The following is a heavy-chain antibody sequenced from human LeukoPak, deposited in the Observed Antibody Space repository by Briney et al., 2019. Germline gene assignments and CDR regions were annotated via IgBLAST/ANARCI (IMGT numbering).Heavy chain of an antibody. CDR2: ISSSSSYI. J-gene: IGHJ3*02. V-gene: IGHV3-21*01. CDR1: GVTFSSYS. D-gene: IGHD3-22*01. CDR3: SSYHANRSRSSSNAFYI. Sequence: GGSLRLSCAASGVTFSSYSMNWGRQAPGEGLERGSCISSSSSYINYAESVKGGLTISRENAKNTLYMQMNSVRAEETAVYYCSSYHANRSRSSSNAFYIWGQGTMVTVSS.